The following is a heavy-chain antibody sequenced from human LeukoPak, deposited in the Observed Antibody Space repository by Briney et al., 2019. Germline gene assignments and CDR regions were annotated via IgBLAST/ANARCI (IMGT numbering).Heavy chain of an antibody. CDR2: ISYDGSNK. D-gene: IGHD2-2*01. V-gene: IGHV3-30*18. Sequence: GRSLRLSCAASGFTFSSYGMHWVRQAPGKGLEWVAVISYDGSNKYYVDSVKGRFTISRDNSKNTLYLQMNSLRAEDTAVYYCAKVGCSSTSCTISVYYGMDVWGQGTTVTVSS. CDR1: GFTFSSYG. CDR3: AKVGCSSTSCTISVYYGMDV. J-gene: IGHJ6*02.